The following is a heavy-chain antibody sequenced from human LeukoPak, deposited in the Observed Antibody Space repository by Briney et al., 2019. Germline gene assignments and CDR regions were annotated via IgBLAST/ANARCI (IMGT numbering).Heavy chain of an antibody. D-gene: IGHD6-13*01. Sequence: PSETLSLTCTVSGGSISSGDYYWSWIRQPPGKGLEWIGYIYYSGSTYYNPSLKSRVTISVDTSKNQFSLKLSSVTAADTAVYYCARSDSSSWGYYYYYYMDVWGKGTTVTVSS. J-gene: IGHJ6*03. CDR3: ARSDSSSWGYYYYYYMDV. V-gene: IGHV4-30-4*02. CDR1: GGSISSGDYY. CDR2: IYYSGST.